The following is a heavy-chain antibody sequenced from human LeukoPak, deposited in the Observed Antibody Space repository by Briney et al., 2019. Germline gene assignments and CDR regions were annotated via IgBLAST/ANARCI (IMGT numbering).Heavy chain of an antibody. Sequence: PGGSLRLSCAASGFTFSNAWMSWVRQAPGKGREWVVRVKSKTDGRTPDSAAPVTGRFTISRDDSKNTMYLQSNSLKTEDTAVYYCTTGGGYWGQGTLVTVYS. D-gene: IGHD5-24*01. CDR3: TTGGGY. J-gene: IGHJ1*01. CDR1: GFTFSNAW. CDR2: VKSKTDGRTP. V-gene: IGHV3-15*01.